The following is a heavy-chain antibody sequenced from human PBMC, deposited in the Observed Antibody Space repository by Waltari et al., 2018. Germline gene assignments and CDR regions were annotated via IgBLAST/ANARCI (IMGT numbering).Heavy chain of an antibody. CDR2: VNPNSGAT. J-gene: IGHJ5*02. CDR1: GYTFINYE. Sequence: QVQLVQSGAEVLRPGAAVKVSCQASGYTFINYELNGWRQAAGQGLEWMGWVNPNSGATAYAQKFQGRITMTWDTSISTAYMEMSNLRSDDTAVLYCARGRDVFANFDYNWFDPWGQGTLVTVSS. D-gene: IGHD2-21*01. CDR3: ARGRDVFANFDYNWFDP. V-gene: IGHV1-8*02.